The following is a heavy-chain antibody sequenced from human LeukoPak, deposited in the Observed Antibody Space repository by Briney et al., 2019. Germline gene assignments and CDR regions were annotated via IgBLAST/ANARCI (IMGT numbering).Heavy chain of an antibody. CDR2: IYYRGST. J-gene: IGHJ3*02. CDR1: GGSISSSSYY. CDR3: ARPGYSGSYFDAFDI. V-gene: IGHV4-39*01. D-gene: IGHD1-26*01. Sequence: SETQSLTCTVSGGSISSSSYYWGWIRQPPGKGLEWIGSIYYRGSTYYNPSLKSRVTISVDTSKNQFSLKLSSVTAADTAVYYCARPGYSGSYFDAFDIWGQGTMVTVSS.